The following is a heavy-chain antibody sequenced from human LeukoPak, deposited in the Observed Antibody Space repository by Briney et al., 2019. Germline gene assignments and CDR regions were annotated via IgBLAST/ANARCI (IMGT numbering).Heavy chain of an antibody. CDR3: ARTSVNSLWDDAFDI. J-gene: IGHJ3*02. D-gene: IGHD4-17*01. CDR2: INQDGSEK. V-gene: IGHV3-7*05. Sequence: GGSLRLSCAASGFTFSSYAMHWVRQAPGKGLEWVARINQDGSEKYSVDSVKGRFTISRDNAKNSLYLQMNTLRAEDTAVYYCARTSVNSLWDDAFDIWGQGTMVTVSS. CDR1: GFTFSSYA.